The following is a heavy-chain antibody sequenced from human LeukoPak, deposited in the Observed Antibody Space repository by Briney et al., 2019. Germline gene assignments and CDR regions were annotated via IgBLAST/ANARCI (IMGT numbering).Heavy chain of an antibody. CDR1: GGSISSGGYS. Sequence: SETLSLTCVVSGGSISSGGYSWSWIRQPPGKGLEWIGYIYYSGSTYYNPSLKSRVTISADRSKNQFSLKLSSVTAADTAVYYCARTIAAAGYYFDYWGQGTLVTVSS. J-gene: IGHJ4*02. V-gene: IGHV4-30-2*02. CDR3: ARTIAAAGYYFDY. D-gene: IGHD6-13*01. CDR2: IYYSGST.